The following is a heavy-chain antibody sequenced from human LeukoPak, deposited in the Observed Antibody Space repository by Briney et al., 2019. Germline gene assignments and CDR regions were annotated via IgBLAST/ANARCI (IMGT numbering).Heavy chain of an antibody. V-gene: IGHV4-39*01. CDR3: ARQHEMATAN. D-gene: IGHD5-24*01. CDR1: GGSISSSSYY. Sequence: PSETLSLTCTVSGGSISSSSYYWGWIRQPPGKGLEWIGSIYYSGSTYYNPSLKSRVTISVDTSKNQFSLKLSSVTAADTAVYYCARQHEMATANWGQGTLVTVSS. CDR2: IYYSGST. J-gene: IGHJ4*02.